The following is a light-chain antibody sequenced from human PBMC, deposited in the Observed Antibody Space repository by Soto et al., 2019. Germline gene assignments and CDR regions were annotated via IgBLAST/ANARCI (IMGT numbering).Light chain of an antibody. CDR1: QSISSW. V-gene: IGKV1-5*03. CDR3: QQYNSYPWT. J-gene: IGKJ1*01. Sequence: DIQMTQSPSTLYASVGDRVTITCRASQSISSWLAWYQQKPGKAPKLLIYKASSLESGVPSRFSGSGSGTEFTLTISTLQPDDFATDYCQQYNSYPWTFGQGTKVEIK. CDR2: KAS.